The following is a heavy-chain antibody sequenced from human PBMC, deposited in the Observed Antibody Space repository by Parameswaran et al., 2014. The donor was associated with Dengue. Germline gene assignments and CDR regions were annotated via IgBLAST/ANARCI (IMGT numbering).Heavy chain of an antibody. Sequence: PREGLEWMGIIYPGDSDTRYSPSFQGQVTISADKSISTAYLQWSSLKASDTAMYYCARHSNPRPFDYWGQGTLVTVSS. CDR2: IYPGDSDT. V-gene: IGHV5-51*01. CDR3: ARHSNPRPFDY. D-gene: IGHD4-11*01. J-gene: IGHJ4*02.